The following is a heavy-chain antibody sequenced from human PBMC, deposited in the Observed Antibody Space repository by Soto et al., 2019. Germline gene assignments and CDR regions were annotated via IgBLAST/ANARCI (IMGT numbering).Heavy chain of an antibody. Sequence: EVQLVESGGGLVQPGGSLRLSCAASGFTFSSYAMHWVRQAPGKGLEYVSAISSNGGSTYDANSVKGRFTISRDNSKNTLYLQMGSRRAEDMAGYYCARGPGYYFDYWGQGTLVTVSS. CDR1: GFTFSSYA. J-gene: IGHJ4*02. CDR2: ISSNGGST. V-gene: IGHV3-64*01. CDR3: ARGPGYYFDY.